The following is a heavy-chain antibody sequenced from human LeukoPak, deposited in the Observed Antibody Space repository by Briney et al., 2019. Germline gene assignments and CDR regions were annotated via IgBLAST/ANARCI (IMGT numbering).Heavy chain of an antibody. CDR1: GFTFSIYV. D-gene: IGHD7-27*01. V-gene: IGHV3-23*01. Sequence: GGSLRLSCAASGFTFSIYVMSWVRQAPGKGLEWVSTLSGRGGNSYYADSVKGRFTISRDNSKNALYLQINSLRVEDTAVYYCAIDPNWGTHSWGQGVLVTVSS. CDR3: AIDPNWGTHS. CDR2: LSGRGGNS. J-gene: IGHJ4*02.